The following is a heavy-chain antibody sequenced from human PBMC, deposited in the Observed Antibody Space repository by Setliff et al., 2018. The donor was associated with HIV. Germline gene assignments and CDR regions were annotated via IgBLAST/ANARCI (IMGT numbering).Heavy chain of an antibody. CDR2: IYTSGST. J-gene: IGHJ5*02. CDR1: GGSISSYY. Sequence: SETLSLTCTVSGGSISSYYWSWIRQPAGKGLEWIGHIYTSGSTNYNPSLKSRVTISVDTSKNQFSLKLSSVTAADTAVYNCARGNNGYYYDSSGYYHWGQGTLVTVSS. D-gene: IGHD3-22*01. V-gene: IGHV4-4*07. CDR3: ARGNNGYYYDSSGYYH.